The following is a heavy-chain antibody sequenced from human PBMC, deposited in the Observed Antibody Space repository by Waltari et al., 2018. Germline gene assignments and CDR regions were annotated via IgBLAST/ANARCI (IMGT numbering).Heavy chain of an antibody. CDR3: AGDIRRPTGYYTLDY. Sequence: QVQLQESGPGLVQPSQTLSLTCTVSGGSISSGSAYWNWIRQPTGKGLEWIGRIHTSGTTEYNPALRNRVTISVDTSKNQFSLNLISVTAADTAVYFCAGDIRRPTGYYTLDYWGQGTLVTVSS. CDR1: GGSISSGSAY. V-gene: IGHV4-61*02. D-gene: IGHD1-26*01. J-gene: IGHJ4*02. CDR2: IHTSGTT.